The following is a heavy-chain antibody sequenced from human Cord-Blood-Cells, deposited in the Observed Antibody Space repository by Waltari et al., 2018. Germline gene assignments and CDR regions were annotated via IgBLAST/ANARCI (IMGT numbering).Heavy chain of an antibody. D-gene: IGHD5-12*01. J-gene: IGHJ4*02. CDR3: ARSRDGYNFDY. CDR1: GYTFTSPY. V-gene: IGHV1-46*01. CDR2: INPSGGST. Sequence: QVPLVQSGAEVKKPGAPVAVSCKASGYTFTSPYMPWVRQAPGKGREWMGIINPSGGSTSYAQKFQGRVTMTRDTSTSTVYMELSSLRSEDTAVYYCARSRDGYNFDYWGQGTLVTVSS.